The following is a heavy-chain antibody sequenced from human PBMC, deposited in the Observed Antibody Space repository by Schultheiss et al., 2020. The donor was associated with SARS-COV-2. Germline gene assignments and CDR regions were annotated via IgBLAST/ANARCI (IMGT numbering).Heavy chain of an antibody. CDR2: ISGSGGST. D-gene: IGHD3-10*01. Sequence: GGSLRLSCAASRFTFSSYGMSWVRQAPGKGLEWVSAISGSGGSTYYADSVKGRFTISRDNSKNTLYLQMNSLRAEDTAIYYCARSRGGMDVWGTGTAVTVSS. V-gene: IGHV3-23*01. CDR1: RFTFSSYG. CDR3: ARSRGGMDV. J-gene: IGHJ6*03.